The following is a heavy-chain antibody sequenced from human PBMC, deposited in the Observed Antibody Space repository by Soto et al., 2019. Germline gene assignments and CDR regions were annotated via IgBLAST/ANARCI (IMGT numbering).Heavy chain of an antibody. D-gene: IGHD6-19*01. Sequence: QVQLVQSGAEVKKPGSSVKVSCKASGGTFSSYAISWVRQAPGQGLEWMGGIIPIFGTANYAQKFQGRVTITADESTSTAYMDLSSLRSEDTAVYYCARARIAVAGINYYYYGMDVWGQGTTVTVSS. CDR3: ARARIAVAGINYYYYGMDV. CDR1: GGTFSSYA. V-gene: IGHV1-69*01. J-gene: IGHJ6*02. CDR2: IIPIFGTA.